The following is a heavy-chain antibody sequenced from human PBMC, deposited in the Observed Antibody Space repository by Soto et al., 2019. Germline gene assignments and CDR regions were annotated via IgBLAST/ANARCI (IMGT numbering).Heavy chain of an antibody. Sequence: EVQLVESGGGLVQPGGSLRLSCAASGLTVSSNYMSWVRQAPGKGLEWVSVMYSGGSTYYADSVKGRFIISRDNYKNTLYLQMDSLRVEDTAVYYCARDSSLYQPLFYGMDVWGQGTTVPVSS. V-gene: IGHV3-66*01. CDR2: MYSGGST. CDR1: GLTVSSNY. D-gene: IGHD2-2*01. CDR3: ARDSSLYQPLFYGMDV. J-gene: IGHJ6*02.